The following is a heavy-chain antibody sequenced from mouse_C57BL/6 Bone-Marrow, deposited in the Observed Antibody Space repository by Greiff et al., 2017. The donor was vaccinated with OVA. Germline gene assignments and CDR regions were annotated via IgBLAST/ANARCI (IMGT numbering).Heavy chain of an antibody. CDR2: IRGGGSNT. V-gene: IGHV5-9*01. D-gene: IGHD2-12*01. Sequence: EVKVLQSGGGLVKPGGSLKFSCAASGFTFSSYTMSWVHQTPEKRLEWLAIIRGGGSNTYYPDSVKGRFTIPGDNAKNTLYLQMSSLRSEDTALYYCATLYDHYAMDYWGQGTSVTVSS. CDR1: GFTFSSYT. CDR3: ATLYDHYAMDY. J-gene: IGHJ4*01.